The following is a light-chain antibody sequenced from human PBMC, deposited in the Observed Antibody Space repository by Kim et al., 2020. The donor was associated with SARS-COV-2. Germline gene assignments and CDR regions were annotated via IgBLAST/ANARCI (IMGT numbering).Light chain of an antibody. CDR1: QSMSS. J-gene: IGKJ2*01. CDR2: DAS. V-gene: IGKV3-11*01. Sequence: SLSPGERATLSCRARQSMSSLALYQHKPGQAPRLLIYDASNRATGIPARFSGSGSGTDFTLTISSLEPEDFAVYFCQQRSTWPPYTFGQGTKLEIK. CDR3: QQRSTWPPYT.